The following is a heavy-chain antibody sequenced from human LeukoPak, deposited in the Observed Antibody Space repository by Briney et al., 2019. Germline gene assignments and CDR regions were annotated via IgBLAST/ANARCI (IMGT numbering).Heavy chain of an antibody. CDR3: LKDRLGTGDY. CDR1: GLTVTSNY. Sequence: GGSLRLSCAASGLTVTSNYMNWVRQAPGKGLEWVSVIYSGGSTFYADSVKGRFTISRDNSKNTLYLQMSSLRAEDTAVYYCLKDRLGTGDYWGQGTLVSVSS. V-gene: IGHV3-53*01. D-gene: IGHD7-27*01. CDR2: IYSGGST. J-gene: IGHJ4*02.